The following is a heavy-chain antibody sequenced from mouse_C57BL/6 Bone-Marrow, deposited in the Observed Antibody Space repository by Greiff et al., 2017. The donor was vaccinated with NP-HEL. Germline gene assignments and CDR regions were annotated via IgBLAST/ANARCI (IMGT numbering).Heavy chain of an antibody. V-gene: IGHV1-18*01. J-gene: IGHJ3*01. D-gene: IGHD2-4*01. CDR3: ARREYDYERFAY. Sequence: EVQLQQSGPELVKPGASVKIPCKASGYTFTDYNMDWVKQSHGKSLEWIGDINPNNGGTIYNQKFKGKATLTVDKSSSTAYMELRSLTSEDTAVYYCARREYDYERFAYWGQGTLVTVSA. CDR1: GYTFTDYN. CDR2: INPNNGGT.